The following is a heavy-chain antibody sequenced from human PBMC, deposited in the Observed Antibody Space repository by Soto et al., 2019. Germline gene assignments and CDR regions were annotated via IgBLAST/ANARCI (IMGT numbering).Heavy chain of an antibody. J-gene: IGHJ6*02. CDR3: ARDPDCSGSSCYFALSGGMDV. D-gene: IGHD2-15*01. CDR2: INPNSGGT. CDR1: GYTFTGYY. Sequence: ASVKVSCKASGYTFTGYYMHWVRQAPGQGLEWMGWINPNSGGTNYAQKFQGRVTMTRDTSISTAYMELSRLRSDDTAVYYCARDPDCSGSSCYFALSGGMDVWGQGTTVTVSS. V-gene: IGHV1-2*02.